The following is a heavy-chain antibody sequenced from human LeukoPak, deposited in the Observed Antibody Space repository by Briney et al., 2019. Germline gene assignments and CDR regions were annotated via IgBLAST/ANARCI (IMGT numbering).Heavy chain of an antibody. D-gene: IGHD5-12*01. J-gene: IGHJ4*02. Sequence: GGSLRLSCAASGFTFSGYYMNWVRQAPGKGLAWVSFISGNSTIYYADSVKGRFTISRDNSKNTLYLQMNSLRAEDTAVYYCARDRSGYDLGIDYWGQGTLVTVSS. CDR1: GFTFSGYY. CDR2: ISGNSTI. CDR3: ARDRSGYDLGIDY. V-gene: IGHV3-69-1*01.